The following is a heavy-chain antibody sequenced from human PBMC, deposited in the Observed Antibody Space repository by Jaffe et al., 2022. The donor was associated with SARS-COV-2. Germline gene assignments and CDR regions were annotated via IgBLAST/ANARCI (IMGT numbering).Heavy chain of an antibody. J-gene: IGHJ4*02. Sequence: EVQLVESGGGLVQPGGSLRLSCAASGFTFSSYEMNWVRQAPGKGLEWVSYISSSGSTIYYADSVKGRFTISRDNAKNSLYLQMNSLRAEDTAVYYCARDHLNYYYDSSGYYYKGDYFDYWGQGTLVTVSS. V-gene: IGHV3-48*03. CDR3: ARDHLNYYYDSSGYYYKGDYFDY. CDR1: GFTFSSYE. CDR2: ISSSGSTI. D-gene: IGHD3-22*01.